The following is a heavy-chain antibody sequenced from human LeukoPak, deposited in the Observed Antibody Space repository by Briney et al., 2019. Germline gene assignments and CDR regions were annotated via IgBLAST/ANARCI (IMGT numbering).Heavy chain of an antibody. CDR3: ARGWNYYYGSGSYYNNIFDY. CDR2: ISAYNGNT. D-gene: IGHD3-10*01. Sequence: ASVKVSCKASGYTFTSYGISWVRQAPGQGLEWMGWISAYNGNTNYAQKLQGRVTMTTDTSTSTAYMELRSLRSDDTAVYYCARGWNYYYGSGSYYNNIFDYWGQGTLVTVSS. V-gene: IGHV1-18*01. J-gene: IGHJ4*02. CDR1: GYTFTSYG.